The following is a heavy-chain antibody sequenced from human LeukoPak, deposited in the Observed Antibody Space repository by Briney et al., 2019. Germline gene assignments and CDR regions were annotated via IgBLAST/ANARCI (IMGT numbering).Heavy chain of an antibody. V-gene: IGHV3-49*04. Sequence: GGSLRLSCTASGFTFGDYAMSWVRQAPGNGLEWVGFIRSKAYGGTTEYAASVKGRFTISRDDSKSIAYLQMNSLKTEDTAVYYCTRGGYYDSSGLYYFDYWGQGTLVTVSS. CDR1: GFTFGDYA. J-gene: IGHJ4*02. CDR2: IRSKAYGGTT. CDR3: TRGGYYDSSGLYYFDY. D-gene: IGHD3-22*01.